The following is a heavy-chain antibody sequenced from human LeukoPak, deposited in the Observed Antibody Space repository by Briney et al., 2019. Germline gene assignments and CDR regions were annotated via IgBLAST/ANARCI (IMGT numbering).Heavy chain of an antibody. CDR3: TSRGGNFYFDY. V-gene: IGHV3-73*01. Sequence: PGGSVRLSCAASGFTFSGSAMHWVRQASGKGLEWVGRIRSKANSYAPAYAASVKGRLTISRDDSKNTAYLQMNSLKTEDTAVYYCTSRGGNFYFDYWGQGTLVTVSS. CDR2: IRSKANSYAP. CDR1: GFTFSGSA. D-gene: IGHD3-16*01. J-gene: IGHJ4*02.